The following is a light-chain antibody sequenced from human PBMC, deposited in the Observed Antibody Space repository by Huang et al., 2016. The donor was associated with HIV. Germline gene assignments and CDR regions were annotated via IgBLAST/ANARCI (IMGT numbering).Light chain of an antibody. V-gene: IGKV3-15*01. CDR2: GTC. J-gene: IGKJ1*01. Sequence: EIVMTQSPGTLSVSPGERATLSCRASQNVNNNLAWYQQTPGQAPRLLIYGTCDRATGIPARVSGSGSGTDFTLTISSLQSEDFAIYYCQQYNNWPQTFGQGTKVE. CDR3: QQYNNWPQT. CDR1: QNVNNN.